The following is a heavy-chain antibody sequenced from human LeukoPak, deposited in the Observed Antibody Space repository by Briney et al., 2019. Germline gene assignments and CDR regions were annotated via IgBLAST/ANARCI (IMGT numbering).Heavy chain of an antibody. CDR1: GGSFSGYY. CDR3: ARWTYYYDSSGYFY. V-gene: IGHV4-34*01. D-gene: IGHD3-22*01. CDR2: INHSGST. J-gene: IGHJ4*02. Sequence: SETLSLTCAVYGGSFSGYYWSWIRQPPGKGLECIGEINHSGSTNYNPPLKSRVTISVDTSKNQFSLKLSSVTAADTAVYYCARWTYYYDSSGYFYWGEGTLVTVPS.